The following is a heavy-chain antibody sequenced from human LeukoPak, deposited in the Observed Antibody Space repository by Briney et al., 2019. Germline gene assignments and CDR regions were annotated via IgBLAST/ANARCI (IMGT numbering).Heavy chain of an antibody. J-gene: IGHJ4*02. D-gene: IGHD1-26*01. CDR2: ISSSSSYT. CDR3: VRSLGGRYDY. Sequence: GGSLRLSCAASGFTFSDYYMSWIRQAPGKGLEWVSYISSSSSYTNYADSVKGRFTISRDNAKNTVDLQMNSLRAEDTAFYYCVRSLGGRYDYWGQESLVTVSS. V-gene: IGHV3-11*06. CDR1: GFTFSDYY.